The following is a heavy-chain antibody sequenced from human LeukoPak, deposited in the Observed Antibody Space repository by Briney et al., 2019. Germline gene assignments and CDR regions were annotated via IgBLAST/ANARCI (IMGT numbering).Heavy chain of an antibody. J-gene: IGHJ5*02. Sequence: GGSLRLYCAASGFTFSNAWMSWLRQAPGKGLEWVVRIKSKTDGGTTDYAARVKGRFTISRDDSKNTLYLQMNSLKTEDTAVYYCTTVVVGLLGWFDPWGQGTLVTVSS. CDR2: IKSKTDGGTT. CDR3: TTVVVGLLGWFDP. CDR1: GFTFSNAW. V-gene: IGHV3-15*01. D-gene: IGHD2-15*01.